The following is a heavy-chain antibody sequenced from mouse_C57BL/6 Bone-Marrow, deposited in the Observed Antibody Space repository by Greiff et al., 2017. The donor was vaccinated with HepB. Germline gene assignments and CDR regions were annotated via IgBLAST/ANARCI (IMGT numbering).Heavy chain of an antibody. V-gene: IGHV1-50*01. Sequence: VQLQQPGAELVKPGASVKLSCKASGYTFTSYWMQWVKQRPGQGLEWIGEIDPSDSYTNYNQKFMGKATLTVDKSSSTAYMQLSSLTSEDAAVYYCARDPYYGSRGYAMDYWGQGTSVTVSS. J-gene: IGHJ4*01. CDR3: ARDPYYGSRGYAMDY. CDR1: GYTFTSYW. D-gene: IGHD1-1*01. CDR2: IDPSDSYT.